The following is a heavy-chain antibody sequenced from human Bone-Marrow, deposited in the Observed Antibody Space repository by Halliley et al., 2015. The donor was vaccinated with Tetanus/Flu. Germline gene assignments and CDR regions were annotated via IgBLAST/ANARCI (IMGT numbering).Heavy chain of an antibody. V-gene: IGHV1-8*01. J-gene: IGHJ4*02. CDR1: GYTFSSYD. Sequence: QLVQSGAEVKKPGASVKVSCKASGYTFSSYDINWVRQATGQGLEWMGWVNPDSGYTDYAQKFQGRVTMTRSTSTGTAYMELSGLRSEDTAMYYCSLHRYCTTPPCPRIDHWGQGTLVTVSS. CDR2: VNPDSGYT. CDR3: SLHRYCTTPPCPRIDH. D-gene: IGHD2-8*01.